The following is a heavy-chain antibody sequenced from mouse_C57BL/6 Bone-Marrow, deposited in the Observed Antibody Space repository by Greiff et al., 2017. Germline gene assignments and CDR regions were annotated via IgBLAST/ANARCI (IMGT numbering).Heavy chain of an antibody. CDR2: ISSGSSTI. CDR1: GFTFSDYG. Sequence: EVQVVESGGGLVKPGGSLKLSCAASGFTFSDYGMHWVRQAPEKGLEWVAYISSGSSTIYYADTVKGRFTISRDNAKNTLFLQMTSLRSEDTAMYYCAQIYYYGSSYGAMDYWGQGTSVTVSS. D-gene: IGHD1-1*01. J-gene: IGHJ4*01. V-gene: IGHV5-17*01. CDR3: AQIYYYGSSYGAMDY.